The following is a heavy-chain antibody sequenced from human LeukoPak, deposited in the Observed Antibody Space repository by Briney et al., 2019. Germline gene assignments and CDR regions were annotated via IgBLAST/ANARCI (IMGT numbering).Heavy chain of an antibody. CDR2: VNPNSGDT. CDR3: ARDVIGDPDAFDI. Sequence: ASVKVSCKASGYTFTGYNMHWVRQAPGQGLEWMGWVNPNSGDTKYAQKFQGRVTMTRDTSISTAYMELSRLKSVDTALYYCARDVIGDPDAFDISGQGTMVTVPS. J-gene: IGHJ3*02. V-gene: IGHV1-2*02. D-gene: IGHD2-21*01. CDR1: GYTFTGYN.